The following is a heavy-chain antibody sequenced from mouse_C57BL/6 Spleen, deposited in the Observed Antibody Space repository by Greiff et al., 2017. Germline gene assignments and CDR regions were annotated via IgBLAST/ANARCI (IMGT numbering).Heavy chain of an antibody. D-gene: IGHD2-12*01. CDR1: GYTFTSYT. CDR3: ATYSLYAMDY. J-gene: IGHJ4*01. Sequence: QVQLQQSGAELARPGASVTMSCKASGYTFTSYTMHWVKQRPGQGLEWIGYINPSNGYTKYNQKFKDKATLTADKSSSTAYMQLSSLTSEDSAVYYCATYSLYAMDYWGQGTSVTVSS. CDR2: INPSNGYT. V-gene: IGHV1-4*01.